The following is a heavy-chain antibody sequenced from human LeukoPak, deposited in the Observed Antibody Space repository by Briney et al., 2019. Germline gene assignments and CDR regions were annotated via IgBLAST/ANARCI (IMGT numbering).Heavy chain of an antibody. CDR1: AYSISSGYY. D-gene: IGHD3-10*01. CDR2: LSHSGST. CDR3: ARDVGRSYYFNY. J-gene: IGHJ4*02. V-gene: IGHV4-38-2*02. Sequence: SETLSLTCTVSAYSISSGYYWGWIRQPPGKGLEWIGSLSHSGSTFYNPSLKSRVTISVDTSKNQFSLRLRSVTAADTAVYYCARDVGRSYYFNYWGQGTLVTVSS.